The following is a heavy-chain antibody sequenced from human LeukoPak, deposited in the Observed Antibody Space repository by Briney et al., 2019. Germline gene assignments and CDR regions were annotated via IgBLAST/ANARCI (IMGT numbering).Heavy chain of an antibody. Sequence: SETLSLTCAVYGGSFSGYYWSWIRQPPGKGLEWIGEINHSGSTNYNPSLKSRVTISVDTSKNQFSLNLSSVTAADTAVYYCARVTGYCSSTSCYAYFQHWGQGTLVTVSS. D-gene: IGHD2-2*01. CDR3: ARVTGYCSSTSCYAYFQH. J-gene: IGHJ1*01. CDR2: INHSGST. CDR1: GGSFSGYY. V-gene: IGHV4-34*01.